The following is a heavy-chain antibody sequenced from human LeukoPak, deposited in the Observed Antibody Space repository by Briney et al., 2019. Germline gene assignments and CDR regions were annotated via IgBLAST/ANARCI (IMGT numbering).Heavy chain of an antibody. Sequence: SETLSLTCTVSGGSISSSSYYWGWIRQPPGKGLEWIGSIYYSGSTYYNPSLKSRVTISVDTSKNQFSLNLSSVTAADTALYYCARDGGSTSCSGCSYMDVWGKGTTVTVSS. J-gene: IGHJ6*03. CDR2: IYYSGST. D-gene: IGHD2-2*01. CDR3: ARDGGSTSCSGCSYMDV. V-gene: IGHV4-39*07. CDR1: GGSISSSSYY.